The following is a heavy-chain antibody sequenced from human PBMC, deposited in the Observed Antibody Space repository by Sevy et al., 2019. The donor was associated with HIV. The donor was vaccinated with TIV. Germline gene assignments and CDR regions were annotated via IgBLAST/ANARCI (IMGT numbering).Heavy chain of an antibody. CDR1: GFTFSRYG. D-gene: IGHD3-9*01. Sequence: GRSLRLSCAASGFTFSRYGMHWVRQAPGKGLEWVAVISFDGSKKYYGDSVKGRFTISRDNSKNTLYLAMSSLSPEDTAVYYCAKLDYDILTGNPDYWGQGTLVTVSS. J-gene: IGHJ4*02. CDR3: AKLDYDILTGNPDY. CDR2: ISFDGSKK. V-gene: IGHV3-30*18.